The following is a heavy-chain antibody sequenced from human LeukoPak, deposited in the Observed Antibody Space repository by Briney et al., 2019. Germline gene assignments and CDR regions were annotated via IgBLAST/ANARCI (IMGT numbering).Heavy chain of an antibody. Sequence: GGSLRLSCAASGLSFSFYAMSWVRQAPGKGLEWVSSISGGGAGTYYADSVRGRFTISRDNSKNTLYLQMNSLRAEDTAVYYCARDSTGYWYFDLWGRGTLVSVSS. J-gene: IGHJ2*01. CDR1: GLSFSFYA. D-gene: IGHD3-3*02. V-gene: IGHV3-23*01. CDR2: ISGGGAGT. CDR3: ARDSTGYWYFDL.